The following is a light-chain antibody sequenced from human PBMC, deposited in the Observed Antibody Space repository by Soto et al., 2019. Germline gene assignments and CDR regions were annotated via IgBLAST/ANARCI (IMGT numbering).Light chain of an antibody. CDR1: SSNVGSYKL. V-gene: IGLV2-23*02. CDR2: EVN. Sequence: QSALTQPASVSGSPGQSITISCTGTSSNVGSYKLVSWYQQHPGKAPKLMIFEVNKRPSGVSNPFSGSKSGNTGSLTIPGLKVEDEADYYCCSSGGSPTYVFGTGTKVTVL. J-gene: IGLJ1*01. CDR3: CSSGGSPTYV.